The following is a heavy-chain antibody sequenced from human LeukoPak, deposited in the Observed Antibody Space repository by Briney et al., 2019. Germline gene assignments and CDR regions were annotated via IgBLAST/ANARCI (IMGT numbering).Heavy chain of an antibody. Sequence: PGGSLRLSCAASGFTFSSYWMHWVRQAPGKGLEWVTCIFSRSESILYADSVKGRFTISRDNAKNSLYLQMDSLRAEDTAVYYCARDFLHSSTSRPFDYWGQGTLVTVSS. V-gene: IGHV3-21*01. D-gene: IGHD2-2*01. CDR3: ARDFLHSSTSRPFDY. J-gene: IGHJ4*02. CDR2: IFSRSESI. CDR1: GFTFSSYW.